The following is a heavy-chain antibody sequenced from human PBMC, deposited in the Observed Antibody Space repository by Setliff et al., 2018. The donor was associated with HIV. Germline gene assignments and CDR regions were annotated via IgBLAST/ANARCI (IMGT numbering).Heavy chain of an antibody. CDR3: ARRQWLAANFDS. Sequence: PSETLSLTCAVFRGSFSGYYWTWIRQAPGKGLEWIGDINHKGSTNYKSPLKSRVTISMDTSKNQFSLKLTSVTAADTAVYFCARRQWLAANFDSWGQGTLVTVSS. CDR2: INHKGST. V-gene: IGHV4-34*01. J-gene: IGHJ5*01. D-gene: IGHD6-19*01. CDR1: RGSFSGYY.